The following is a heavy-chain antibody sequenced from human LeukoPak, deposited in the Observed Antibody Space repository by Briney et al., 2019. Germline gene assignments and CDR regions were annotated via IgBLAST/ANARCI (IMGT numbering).Heavy chain of an antibody. J-gene: IGHJ4*02. CDR3: TTLPVNLYYYDSSGYYYE. V-gene: IGHV3-15*01. Sequence: PGGSLRLSCAASGFTFSSYSMNWVRQAPGKGLEWVGRIKSKTGGGTTDYAAPVKGRFTISRDDSKNTLYLQMNSLKTEDTAVYYCTTLPVNLYYYDSSGYYYEWGQGTLVTVSS. CDR2: IKSKTGGGTT. CDR1: GFTFSSYS. D-gene: IGHD3-22*01.